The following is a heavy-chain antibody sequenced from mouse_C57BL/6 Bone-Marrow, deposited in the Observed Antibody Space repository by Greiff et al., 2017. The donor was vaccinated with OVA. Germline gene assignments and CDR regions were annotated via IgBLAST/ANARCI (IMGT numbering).Heavy chain of an antibody. CDR1: GFSLSTFGMG. D-gene: IGHD1-1*01. V-gene: IGHV8-8*01. Sequence: VKLVESGPGILQPSQTLSLSCSFSGFSLSTFGMGVGWIRQPSGKGLEWLAHIWWDDDKYYNPALKSRLTISKDTTKNQVFLKIANVDTADTATNYCARILYGSSPRGDYWGQGTSVTVSS. CDR3: ARILYGSSPRGDY. J-gene: IGHJ4*01. CDR2: IWWDDDK.